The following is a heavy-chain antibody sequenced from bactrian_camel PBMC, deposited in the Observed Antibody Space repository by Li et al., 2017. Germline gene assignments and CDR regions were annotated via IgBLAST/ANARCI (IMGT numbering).Heavy chain of an antibody. V-gene: IGHV3S1*01. CDR3: AADWTDDRGYCIGVPASADSGH. Sequence: HVQLVESGGGAVQAGGSLRLRCEASSYTFRPYCMAWFRQAHGKEREGVASIFPADSSTVYADSVKGRFSISLDSAKNTVYLEVNSLKVEDTAMYYCAADWTDDRGYCIGVPASADSGHRGQGTQVTVS. CDR1: SYTFRPYC. J-gene: IGHJ4*01. D-gene: IGHD3*01. CDR2: IFPADSST.